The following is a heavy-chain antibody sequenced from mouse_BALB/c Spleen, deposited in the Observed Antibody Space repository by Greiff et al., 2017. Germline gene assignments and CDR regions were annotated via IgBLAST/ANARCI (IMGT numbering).Heavy chain of an antibody. J-gene: IGHJ3*01. CDR1: GFSLTSYG. V-gene: IGHV2-2*02. CDR3: ARNENYYGAY. Sequence: QVQLQQSGPGLVQPAQSLSITCTASGFSLTSYGVHWVRQSPGKGLEWLGVIWSGGSTDYNAAFISRLSISKDNSKSQVFFKMNSRQANDTAIYYCARNENYYGAYWGQGTLVTVSA. D-gene: IGHD1-1*01. CDR2: IWSGGST.